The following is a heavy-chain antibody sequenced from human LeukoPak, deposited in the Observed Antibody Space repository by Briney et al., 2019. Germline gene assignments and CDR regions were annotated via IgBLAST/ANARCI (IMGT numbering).Heavy chain of an antibody. CDR2: IKQDGSET. Sequence: PGGSLRLSCAASGFTFSSYWMSWVRQAPGKGLEWVANIKQDGSETYHVDSVKGRFTISRDNARNSLYLQMNSLRAEDTAVYYCASVDRAIVHYYGMDVWGQGITVTVSS. V-gene: IGHV3-7*01. J-gene: IGHJ6*02. D-gene: IGHD5-18*01. CDR3: ASVDRAIVHYYGMDV. CDR1: GFTFSSYW.